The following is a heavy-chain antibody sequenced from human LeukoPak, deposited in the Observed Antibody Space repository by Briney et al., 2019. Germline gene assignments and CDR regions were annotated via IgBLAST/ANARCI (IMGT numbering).Heavy chain of an antibody. CDR2: ISAYNGNT. V-gene: IGHV1-18*01. CDR1: GGTFSSYA. J-gene: IGHJ5*02. Sequence: RASVKVSCKASGGTFSSYAISWVRQAPGQGLEWMGWISAYNGNTNYAQKLQGRVTMTTDTSTSTAYMELRSLRSDDTAVYYCARVLLWFGEKDWFDPWGQGTLVTVSS. D-gene: IGHD3-10*01. CDR3: ARVLLWFGEKDWFDP.